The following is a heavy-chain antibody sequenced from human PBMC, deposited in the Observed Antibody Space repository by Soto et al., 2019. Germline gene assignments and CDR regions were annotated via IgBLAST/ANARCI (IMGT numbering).Heavy chain of an antibody. D-gene: IGHD3-10*01. CDR2: INSDGSST. CDR1: GFTFSSYW. J-gene: IGHJ5*02. Sequence: HPGGSLRLSCAASGFTFSSYWMHWVRQAPGKGLVWVSRINSDGSSTSYADSVKGRFTISRDNAKNTVYLQMNSLRGEDTAMYYCARLGPYGSESYSFRYNWFDPWGQGTQVTVSS. V-gene: IGHV3-74*01. CDR3: ARLGPYGSESYSFRYNWFDP.